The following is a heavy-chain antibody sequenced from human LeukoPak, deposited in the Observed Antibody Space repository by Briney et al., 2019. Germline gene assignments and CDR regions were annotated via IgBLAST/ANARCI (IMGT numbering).Heavy chain of an antibody. V-gene: IGHV3-30*18. J-gene: IGHJ3*02. CDR2: ISYDGSNK. Sequence: GGSLRLSCAASGFTFSSYGMLWVRQAPGKGLEWVAVISYDGSNKYYADSVKGRFTISRDNSKNTLYLQMNSLRAEDTAVYYCAKGVVGDAHTPDAFDIWGQGTMVTVSS. D-gene: IGHD3-10*01. CDR3: AKGVVGDAHTPDAFDI. CDR1: GFTFSSYG.